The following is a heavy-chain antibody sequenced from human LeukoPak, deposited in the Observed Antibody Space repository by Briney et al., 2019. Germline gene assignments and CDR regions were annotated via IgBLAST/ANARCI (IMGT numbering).Heavy chain of an antibody. J-gene: IGHJ4*02. V-gene: IGHV3-7*01. CDR2: IKEDGSEI. CDR1: GFNFSTYW. CDR3: VTDQTGRHPYFFDY. Sequence: GGSLRLSCAASGFNFSTYWMTWVRQVPGKGLEWVANIKEDGSEIYYVDAVKGRFSISRDDAKTSLYLQMNNLSVADTAVYYCVTDQTGRHPYFFDYWGQGTLVTVSS. D-gene: IGHD3-10*01.